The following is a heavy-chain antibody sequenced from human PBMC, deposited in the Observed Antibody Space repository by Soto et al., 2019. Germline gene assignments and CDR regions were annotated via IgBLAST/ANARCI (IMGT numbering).Heavy chain of an antibody. CDR1: GGSISSADYY. CDR2: FHSSGAT. D-gene: IGHD6-19*01. J-gene: IGHJ6*02. CDR3: ARLWQWLERVDYYYGMDV. Sequence: PSETLSLTCTVSGGSISSADYYWSWIRQPPGKGLEWIGYFHSSGATYKDPSLKSRVTISVDTSKNQISLKLDSVTAADTAVYYCARLWQWLERVDYYYGMDVWGQGTTVTVSS. V-gene: IGHV4-30-4*01.